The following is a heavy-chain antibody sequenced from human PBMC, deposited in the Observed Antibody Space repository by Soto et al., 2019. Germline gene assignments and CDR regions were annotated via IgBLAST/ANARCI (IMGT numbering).Heavy chain of an antibody. Sequence: GGSLRLSCAASGFTFSSYSMNWVRQAPGKGLEWVSSISSSSSYIYYADSVKGRFTISRDNAKNSLYLQMNSLRAEDTAVYYCARVNPYYDILTGLKERWYFDLWGRGTLVTVSS. CDR2: ISSSSSYI. V-gene: IGHV3-21*01. D-gene: IGHD3-9*01. J-gene: IGHJ2*01. CDR1: GFTFSSYS. CDR3: ARVNPYYDILTGLKERWYFDL.